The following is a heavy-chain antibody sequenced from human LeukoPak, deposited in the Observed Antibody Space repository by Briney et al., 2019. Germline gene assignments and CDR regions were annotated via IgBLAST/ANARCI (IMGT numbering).Heavy chain of an antibody. D-gene: IGHD7-27*01. CDR2: IYYSGST. CDR3: ARLELGTGYYFDY. V-gene: IGHV4-39*01. Sequence: PSETLSLTCTVSGGSISSSSYYWGWIRQPPGKGLEWIGSIYYSGSTYYNPSLKSRVTISVDTSKNQFSLKLSSVTAADTAVYYCARLELGTGYYFDYWGQGTLVTVSS. J-gene: IGHJ4*02. CDR1: GGSISSSSYY.